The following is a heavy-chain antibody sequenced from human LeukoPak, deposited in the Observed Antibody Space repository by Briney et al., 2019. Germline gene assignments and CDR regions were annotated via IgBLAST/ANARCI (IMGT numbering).Heavy chain of an antibody. Sequence: SQTLSLTCTVSGGSISSGSYYWSWIRQHAGKGLEWIGRIYTSGSTNYNPSLKSRVTISVDTSKNQFSLKLSSVTAADTAVYYCARDSSGWSRLDYWGQGTLVTVSS. CDR3: ARDSSGWSRLDY. CDR2: IYTSGST. J-gene: IGHJ4*02. CDR1: GGSISSGSYY. V-gene: IGHV4-61*02. D-gene: IGHD6-19*01.